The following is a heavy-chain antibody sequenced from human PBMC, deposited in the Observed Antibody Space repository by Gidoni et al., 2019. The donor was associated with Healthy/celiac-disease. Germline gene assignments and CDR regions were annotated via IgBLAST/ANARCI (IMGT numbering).Heavy chain of an antibody. V-gene: IGHV1-69*01. J-gene: IGHJ4*02. CDR3: ARDKRIGQQLAGGYFDY. CDR1: GGTFSSHA. CDR2: IIPIFGTA. Sequence: QVQLVQSGAEVKNPGSSVKVSCKASGGTFSSHAISWVRQAPGQGLEWMGGIIPIFGTANYAQKFQGRVTITADESTSTAYMELSSLRSEDTAVYYCARDKRIGQQLAGGYFDYWGQGTLVTVSS. D-gene: IGHD6-13*01.